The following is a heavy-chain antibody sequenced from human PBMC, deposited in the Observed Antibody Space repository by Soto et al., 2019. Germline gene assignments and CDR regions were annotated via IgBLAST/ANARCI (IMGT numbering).Heavy chain of an antibody. Sequence: QITLKESGPTLVKPTQTLTLTCTFSGFSLSTSGVGVGWIRQPPGKALEWLALIYWDDDKRYSPSLKSRLTIVKVXSKNQVVLTMTNMDPVDTATYYCAHSGYDARPFDYWGQGTLVTVSS. CDR1: GFSLSTSGVG. CDR2: IYWDDDK. CDR3: AHSGYDARPFDY. D-gene: IGHD2-8*01. J-gene: IGHJ4*02. V-gene: IGHV2-5*02.